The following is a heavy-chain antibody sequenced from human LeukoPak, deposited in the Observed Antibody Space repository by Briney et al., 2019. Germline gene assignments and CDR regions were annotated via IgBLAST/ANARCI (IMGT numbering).Heavy chain of an antibody. J-gene: IGHJ4*02. D-gene: IGHD3-22*01. V-gene: IGHV1-8*01. CDR3: ARSSVGSRRRIDY. CDR2: MNPNSGNT. CDR1: GYTFTSYD. Sequence: ASVTVSCTGSGYTFTSYDINWVRQPTGQGLEWMGWMNPNSGNTGYAQKFQGRVTMTRSASINTAYMELSSLTSDDTAVYYCARSSVGSRRRIDYWGQGTLVTVSS.